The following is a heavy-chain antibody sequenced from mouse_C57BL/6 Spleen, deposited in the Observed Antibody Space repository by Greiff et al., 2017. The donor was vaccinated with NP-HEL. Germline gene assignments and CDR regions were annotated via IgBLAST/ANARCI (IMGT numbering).Heavy chain of an antibody. CDR2: ISYDGSN. CDR3: ARVGPLWDVGYFDV. V-gene: IGHV3-6*01. Sequence: EVKVEESGPGLVKPSQSLSLTCSVTGYSITSGYYWNWIRQFPGNKLEWMGYISYDGSNNYNPSLKNRISITRDTSKNQFFLKLNSVTTEDTATYYCARVGPLWDVGYFDVWGTGTTVTVSS. CDR1: GYSITSGYY. D-gene: IGHD4-1*01. J-gene: IGHJ1*03.